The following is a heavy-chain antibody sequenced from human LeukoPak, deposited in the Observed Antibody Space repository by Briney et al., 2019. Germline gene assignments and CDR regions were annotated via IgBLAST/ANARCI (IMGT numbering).Heavy chain of an antibody. D-gene: IGHD6-13*01. Sequence: PSETLSLTCAGSGGSISSSNWWSWVRQPPGKGLEWSGEIFHSGSPNYNPSLRSRVTISVDKSKNQCSLKLTSVTAADPAVYYCARSSSSWIFGYWGQGTLVTVSS. V-gene: IGHV4-4*02. CDR1: GGSISSSNW. J-gene: IGHJ4*02. CDR3: ARSSSSWIFGY. CDR2: IFHSGSP.